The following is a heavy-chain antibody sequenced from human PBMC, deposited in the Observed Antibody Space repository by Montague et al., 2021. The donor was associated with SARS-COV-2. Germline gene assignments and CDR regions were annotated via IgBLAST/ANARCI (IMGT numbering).Heavy chain of an antibody. D-gene: IGHD3-22*01. V-gene: IGHV4-34*01. CDR1: DGSFSGYS. J-gene: IGHJ4*02. Sequence: SETLSLTCAVYDGSFSGYSWTWIRQPPGKGLEWIGEINHRGSTNYNPSLKSRVTISVDTSKNQFSLKMTSVTAADTAVYYCARGRQHINMVVVVVTGGAYYFDLWGQGTLVAVSS. CDR2: INHRGST. CDR3: ARGRQHINMVVVVVTGGAYYFDL.